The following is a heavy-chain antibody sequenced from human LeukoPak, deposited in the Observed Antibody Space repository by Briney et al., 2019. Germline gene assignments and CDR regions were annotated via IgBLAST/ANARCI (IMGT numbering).Heavy chain of an antibody. Sequence: SETLSLTCTVSGGSISSYYWSWIRQPPGKGLEWIGYIYYSGSTNYNPSLKSRVTISVDTSKNQFSLKLSSVTAADTAVYYCARDFGVRLYNWFDPWGQGTLVTVSS. J-gene: IGHJ5*02. D-gene: IGHD3-3*01. V-gene: IGHV4-59*12. CDR3: ARDFGVRLYNWFDP. CDR1: GGSISSYY. CDR2: IYYSGST.